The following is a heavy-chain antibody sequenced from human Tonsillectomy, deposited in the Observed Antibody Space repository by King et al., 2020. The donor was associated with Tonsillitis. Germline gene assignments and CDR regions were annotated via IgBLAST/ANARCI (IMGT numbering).Heavy chain of an antibody. J-gene: IGHJ4*02. CDR1: GGTFSSYA. CDR2: IIPIFGTA. D-gene: IGHD3-22*01. CDR3: ARDRWPYYYDSSGYYQSFDY. Sequence: VQLVESGAEVKKPGSSVKVSCKASGGTFSSYAISWVRQAPGQGLEWMGGIIPIFGTANYAQKFQGRVTSTADESTSTAYMEVSSLRSEDTAVYYCARDRWPYYYDSSGYYQSFDYWGQGTLVTVSS. V-gene: IGHV1-69*01.